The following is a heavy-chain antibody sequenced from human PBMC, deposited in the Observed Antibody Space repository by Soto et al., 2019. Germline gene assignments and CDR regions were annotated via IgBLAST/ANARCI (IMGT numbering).Heavy chain of an antibody. V-gene: IGHV1-3*01. D-gene: IGHD3-9*01. CDR3: ATETILRYFDWFKFDY. Sequence: GASVKVSCKTSGFTFSSSAMHWVRQAPGQRLEWMGWINAGNGNTKYSQKFQGRVTITRDTSASTAYMELSSLRSEDTAVYYCATETILRYFDWFKFDYWGQGTLVTVSS. CDR1: GFTFSSSA. CDR2: INAGNGNT. J-gene: IGHJ4*02.